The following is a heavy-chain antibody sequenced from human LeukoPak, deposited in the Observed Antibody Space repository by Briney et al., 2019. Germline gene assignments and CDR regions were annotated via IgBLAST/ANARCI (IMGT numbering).Heavy chain of an antibody. V-gene: IGHV3-23*01. CDR2: ISGSGDNT. J-gene: IGHJ4*02. Sequence: GGSLRLSCAASGFTFSSYAMSWVRQAPGKGLEWVSIISGSGDNTYYADSVKGRFTISRDNSKNTLYLQMNSLRAEDTAIYYCARDGFGTGSNWGQGTLVTVSS. CDR3: ARDGFGTGSN. CDR1: GFTFSSYA. D-gene: IGHD3-16*01.